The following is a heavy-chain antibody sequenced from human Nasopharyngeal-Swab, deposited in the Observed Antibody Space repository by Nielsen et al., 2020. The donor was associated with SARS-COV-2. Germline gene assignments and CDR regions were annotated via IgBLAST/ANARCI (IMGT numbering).Heavy chain of an antibody. CDR1: GFTFSAHY. Sequence: GESLKISCAASGFTFSAHYMDWVRQAPGKGLEWVGRSRNKANSYTTEYAASVKGRFTISRDDSKNSLYLQMSSLRSEDTAVYYCATEDTAMVTFKYFHQWGQGILVTVSS. V-gene: IGHV3-72*01. CDR2: SRNKANSYTT. CDR3: ATEDTAMVTFKYFHQ. D-gene: IGHD5-18*01. J-gene: IGHJ4*02.